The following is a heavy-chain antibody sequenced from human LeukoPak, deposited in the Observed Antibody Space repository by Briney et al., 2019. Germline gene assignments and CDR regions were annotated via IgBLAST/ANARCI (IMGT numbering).Heavy chain of an antibody. D-gene: IGHD4-17*01. CDR3: ARAVDGADY. CDR1: GFIFTDHW. CDR2: IKEDESAK. Sequence: GGSLRLSCVAPGFIFTDHWMSSVRQAPGKGLDWVANIKEDESAKFYADSVRGRFANSRDNAKNSVYLEMNNLRVEDTAVYYCARAVDGADYWGRGTLVIVSS. V-gene: IGHV3-7*01. J-gene: IGHJ4*02.